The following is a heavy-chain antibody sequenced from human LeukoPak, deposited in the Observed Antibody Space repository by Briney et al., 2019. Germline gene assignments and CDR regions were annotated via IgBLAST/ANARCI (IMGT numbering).Heavy chain of an antibody. Sequence: ASVKVSCKASGYTFTGYYMHWMRQAPGQGLEWMGWINPKSGGTNYAQKFEARVTMTTDTSISTAYMELSRLRSDDTAVYYCARGGWSGYSYGSEPEKYFDYWGQGTLVTVSS. J-gene: IGHJ4*02. D-gene: IGHD5-18*01. CDR2: INPKSGGT. CDR1: GYTFTGYY. V-gene: IGHV1-2*02. CDR3: ARGGWSGYSYGSEPEKYFDY.